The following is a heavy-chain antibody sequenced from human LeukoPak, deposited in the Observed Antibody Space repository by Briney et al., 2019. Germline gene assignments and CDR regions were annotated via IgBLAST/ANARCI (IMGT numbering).Heavy chain of an antibody. J-gene: IGHJ6*03. D-gene: IGHD3-3*01. Sequence: ASVKVSCKASGYTFTSYGISWVRQAPGQGLEWMGWISGYNGNTNYAQKLQGRVTMTTDTSTSTAYMELRSLRSDDTAVYYCARDIWSGHYLSVGGMDVWGKGTTVTVSS. V-gene: IGHV1-18*01. CDR3: ARDIWSGHYLSVGGMDV. CDR1: GYTFTSYG. CDR2: ISGYNGNT.